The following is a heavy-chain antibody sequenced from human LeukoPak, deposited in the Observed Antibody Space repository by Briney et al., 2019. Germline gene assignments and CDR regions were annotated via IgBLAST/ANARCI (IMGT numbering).Heavy chain of an antibody. D-gene: IGHD2-2*01. V-gene: IGHV1-18*01. CDR2: ISAYSGNI. CDR1: GYTFISYG. Sequence: ASVKVSCTASGYTFISYGINWVRQAPGQGLEWVGWISAYSGNINYAENLHGRVTITRDTSMNTVYVELSSLRSAAKDLYDCARRGCSSPSYYGPYYHYGMHLWGQGTTVPVSS. CDR3: ARRGCSSPSYYGPYYHYGMHL. J-gene: IGHJ6*02.